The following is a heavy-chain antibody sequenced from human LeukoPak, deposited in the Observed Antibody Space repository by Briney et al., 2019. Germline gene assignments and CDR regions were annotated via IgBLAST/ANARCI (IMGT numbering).Heavy chain of an antibody. J-gene: IGHJ4*02. CDR2: INHSGST. CDR1: GGSFSGYY. Sequence: SETLSLTCAVYGGSFSGYYWSWIRQPPGKGLEWIGEINHSGSTNYNPSLKGRVTISVDTSKNQFSLKLSSVTAADTAVYYCARGDTAILRSIDYWGQGTLVTVSS. V-gene: IGHV4-34*01. CDR3: ARGDTAILRSIDY. D-gene: IGHD5-18*01.